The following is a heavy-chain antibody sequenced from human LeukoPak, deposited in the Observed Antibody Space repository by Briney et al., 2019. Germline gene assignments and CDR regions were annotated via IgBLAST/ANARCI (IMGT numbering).Heavy chain of an antibody. CDR3: ASGEMATISY. CDR2: IYTSGST. V-gene: IGHV4-61*02. CDR1: GGSISSSNW. J-gene: IGHJ4*02. Sequence: SETLSLTCAVSGGSISSSNWWSWIRQPAGKGLEWIGRIYTSGSTNYNPSLKSRVTISVDTSKNQFSLKLSSVTAADTAVYYCASGEMATISYWGQGTLVTVSS. D-gene: IGHD5-24*01.